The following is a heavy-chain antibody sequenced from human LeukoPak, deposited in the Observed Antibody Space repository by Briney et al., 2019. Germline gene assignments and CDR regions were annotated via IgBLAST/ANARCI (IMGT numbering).Heavy chain of an antibody. CDR1: GYTFTGYY. J-gene: IGHJ4*02. CDR2: INPNSGGT. CDR3: ARQKYSGSYYYFDY. Sequence: GASVKVSCKASGYTFTGYYMHWVRQAPGQGLEWMGWINPNSGGTNYAQKFQGWVTMTRDTSISTAYMELSRLRSDDTAVYYCARQKYSGSYYYFDYWGQGTLVTVSS. V-gene: IGHV1-2*04. D-gene: IGHD1-26*01.